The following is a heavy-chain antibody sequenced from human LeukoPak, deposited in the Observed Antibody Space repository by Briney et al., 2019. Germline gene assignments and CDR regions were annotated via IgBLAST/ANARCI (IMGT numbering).Heavy chain of an antibody. D-gene: IGHD3-10*01. Sequence: GGSLRLSCGASGFTFSTYRMSWVRQAPGKGLEWVGNIKQDGSEKYYVDSVKGRFTISRDNAKNSLYLQMNSLRAEDTAVYYCARDTTSYYGSGSCYKPNNRFDPRGQGTLVTVSS. CDR1: GFTFSTYR. V-gene: IGHV3-7*01. J-gene: IGHJ5*02. CDR2: IKQDGSEK. CDR3: ARDTTSYYGSGSCYKPNNRFDP.